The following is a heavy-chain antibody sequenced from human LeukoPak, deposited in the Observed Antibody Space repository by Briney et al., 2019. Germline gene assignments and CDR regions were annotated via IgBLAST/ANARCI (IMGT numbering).Heavy chain of an antibody. CDR3: ARASGWPNNWFDP. J-gene: IGHJ5*02. CDR2: MNPNSGNT. Sequence: GASVKVSCKASGYTFTSYDTNWVRQATGQGLEWMGWMNPNSGNTGYAQKFQGRVTMTRNTSISTAYMELSSLRSEDTAVYYCARASGWPNNWFDPWGQGTLVTVSS. D-gene: IGHD6-19*01. V-gene: IGHV1-8*01. CDR1: GYTFTSYD.